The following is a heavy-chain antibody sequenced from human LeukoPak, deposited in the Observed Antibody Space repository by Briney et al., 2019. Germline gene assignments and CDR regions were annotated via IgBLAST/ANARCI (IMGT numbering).Heavy chain of an antibody. CDR1: GGTFSSYA. Sequence: SVKVSCKASGGTFSSYAISWVRQAPGQGLEWMGGIIPIFGTANYAQKFQGRVTITTDESTSTAYMELSSLRSEDTAVYYCAETWRGSSGWPNWFDPWGQGTLVTVSP. V-gene: IGHV1-69*05. D-gene: IGHD6-19*01. CDR3: AETWRGSSGWPNWFDP. J-gene: IGHJ5*02. CDR2: IIPIFGTA.